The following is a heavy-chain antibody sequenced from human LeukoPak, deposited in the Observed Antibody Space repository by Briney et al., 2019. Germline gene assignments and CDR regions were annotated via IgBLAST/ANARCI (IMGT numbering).Heavy chain of an antibody. D-gene: IGHD3-3*01. Sequence: GGSLRLSCAASGFTFSSYAMSWVRQAPGKGLEWVSDISGSGGSTYYADSVKGRFTISRDNSKNTLYLQMNSLRAEDTAVYYCAKDLEDFWSGYYNPFFDYWGQGTLVIVSS. J-gene: IGHJ4*02. CDR3: AKDLEDFWSGYYNPFFDY. CDR2: ISGSGGST. CDR1: GFTFSSYA. V-gene: IGHV3-23*01.